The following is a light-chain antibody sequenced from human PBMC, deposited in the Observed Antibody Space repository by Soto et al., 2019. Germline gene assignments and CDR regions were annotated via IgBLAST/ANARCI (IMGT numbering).Light chain of an antibody. Sequence: QLVLTQSPSASASLGASVKLTCTLSSGHSRYAIAWHQQQPEKGPRYLMKLYSDGSHKKGDGIPDRFSGSSSGAERYLTISSLQSEDEADYYCQTWGTGIHVFGTGTKLTVL. CDR3: QTWGTGIHV. CDR1: SGHSRYA. V-gene: IGLV4-69*01. J-gene: IGLJ1*01. CDR2: LYSDGSH.